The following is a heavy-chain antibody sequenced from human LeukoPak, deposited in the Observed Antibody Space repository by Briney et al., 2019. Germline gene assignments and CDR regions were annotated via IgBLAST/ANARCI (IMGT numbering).Heavy chain of an antibody. V-gene: IGHV4-59*01. CDR2: IYYSGST. CDR1: GGSISSYY. D-gene: IGHD6-6*01. J-gene: IGHJ4*02. Sequence: SETLSLTCTVSGGSISSYYWSWIRQPPGKGLEWIGYIYYSGSTNYNPSLKSRVTISVDTSKNQFSLKLSSVTAADTAVYYCARGQLFSRAMDYLGQGTLVSVSS. CDR3: ARGQLFSRAMDY.